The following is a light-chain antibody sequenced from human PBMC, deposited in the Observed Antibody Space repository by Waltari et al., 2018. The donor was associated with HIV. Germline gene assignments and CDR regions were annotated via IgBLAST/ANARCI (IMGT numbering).Light chain of an antibody. CDR1: QLGDKY. CDR2: EDV. J-gene: IGLJ2*01. V-gene: IGLV3-1*01. Sequence: SYELTQPPSVSVSPGQTAIIPCSGDQLGDKYASWYQQRPGQSPVLVIYEDVKRPSGIPERFSGSNSGNTATLTISGTQAMDESDYYCQAWDSHNVIFGGGTKLTVL. CDR3: QAWDSHNVI.